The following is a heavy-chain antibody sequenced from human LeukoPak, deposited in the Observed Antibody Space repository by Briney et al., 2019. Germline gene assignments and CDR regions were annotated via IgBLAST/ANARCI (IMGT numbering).Heavy chain of an antibody. Sequence: ASVKVSCKASGYTFTGYYMHWARQAPGQGLEWMGWINPNSGGTNYAQKFQGRVTMTRDTSISTAYMELSRLRSDDTAVYYCARVRAGYSSGWYYFDYWGQGTLVTVSS. CDR2: INPNSGGT. CDR3: ARVRAGYSSGWYYFDY. D-gene: IGHD6-19*01. J-gene: IGHJ4*02. CDR1: GYTFTGYY. V-gene: IGHV1-2*02.